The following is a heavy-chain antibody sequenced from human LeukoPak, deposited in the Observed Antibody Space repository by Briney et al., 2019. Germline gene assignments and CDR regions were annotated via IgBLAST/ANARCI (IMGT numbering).Heavy chain of an antibody. CDR2: IYPGDSDI. J-gene: IGHJ4*02. CDR1: GYKFNNFY. V-gene: IGHV5-51*01. Sequence: GESLKISCQASGYKFNNFYIAWVRQMPGKGLEWVAIIYPGDSDIRYSPSIQGQVTISADKSIGTAYLQWGSLKASDTAMYYCARRADTSAYCTYWGQGTLVTVFS. D-gene: IGHD3-22*01. CDR3: ARRADTSAYCTY.